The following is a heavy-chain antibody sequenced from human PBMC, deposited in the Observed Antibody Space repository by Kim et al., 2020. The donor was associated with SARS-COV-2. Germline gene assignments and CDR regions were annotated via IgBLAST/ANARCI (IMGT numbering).Heavy chain of an antibody. CDR2: INHSGST. CDR1: GGSFSGYY. D-gene: IGHD3-10*01. J-gene: IGHJ6*02. CDR3: ARGGMYYYGSGSYPDPYYYYYGMDV. Sequence: SETLSLTCAVYGGSFSGYYWSWIRQPPGKGLEWIGEINHSGSTNYNPSLKSRVTISVDTSKNQFSLKLSSVTAADTAVYYCARGGMYYYGSGSYPDPYYYYYGMDVWGQGTTVTVSS. V-gene: IGHV4-34*01.